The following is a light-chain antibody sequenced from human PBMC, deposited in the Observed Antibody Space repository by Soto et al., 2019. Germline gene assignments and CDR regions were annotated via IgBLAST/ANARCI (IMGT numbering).Light chain of an antibody. CDR3: CSSAPESTYV. CDR2: RGT. J-gene: IGLJ1*01. V-gene: IGLV2-8*01. CDR1: SSDVGDNY. Sequence: QSALAQPPSASGSPGQSVTISCTGTSSDVGDNYVSWYQQHPGKAPQVIIYRGTKRPSGVSTRFSGSVSSNTASLTVSGLQAEDEAEYFCCSSAPESTYVFGTGTKLTVL.